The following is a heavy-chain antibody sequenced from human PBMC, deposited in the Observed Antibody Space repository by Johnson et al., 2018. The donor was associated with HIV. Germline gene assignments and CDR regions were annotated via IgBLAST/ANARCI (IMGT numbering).Heavy chain of an antibody. CDR3: AKARGWLQSLDI. CDR1: GFTFRNAW. V-gene: IGHV3-15*01. J-gene: IGHJ3*02. Sequence: VQLVESGGGLVKPGGSLRLSCAVSGFTFRNAWVSWVRQAPGKGLEWVGRIKSKTDGGSTYYADSVKGRFTISRDNSKNTLYLQMNSLRAEDTAVYYCAKARGWLQSLDIWGQGTMVTVSS. D-gene: IGHD5-24*01. CDR2: IKSKTDGGST.